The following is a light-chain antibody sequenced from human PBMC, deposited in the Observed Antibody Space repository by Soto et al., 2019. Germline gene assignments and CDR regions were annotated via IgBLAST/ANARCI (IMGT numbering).Light chain of an antibody. CDR1: QSVSSSY. J-gene: IGKJ1*01. Sequence: IVLTQSPGTLSLSPGERATLSCRASQSVSSSYLAWYQQKPGQAPRLLIFGASTRATGIPARFSGSGSGTEFILTISSLQSEDSAVYYCHQYNYWPPETFGQGTKVDIK. CDR3: HQYNYWPPET. CDR2: GAS. V-gene: IGKV3-15*01.